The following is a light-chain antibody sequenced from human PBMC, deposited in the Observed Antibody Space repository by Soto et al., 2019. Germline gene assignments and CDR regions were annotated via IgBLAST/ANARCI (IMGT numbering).Light chain of an antibody. V-gene: IGLV2-14*01. CDR2: DVS. CDR1: SSDVGGYNY. Sequence: SSLTQPSSVSGSPGQSITLPCPGTSSDVGGYNYVSWYQQHPGKAPKLMIYDVSNRPSGVSNRFSGSKSGNTASLTISGLQAEDEADYYCSSYRISSTYVFGSGTKVTVL. CDR3: SSYRISSTYV. J-gene: IGLJ1*01.